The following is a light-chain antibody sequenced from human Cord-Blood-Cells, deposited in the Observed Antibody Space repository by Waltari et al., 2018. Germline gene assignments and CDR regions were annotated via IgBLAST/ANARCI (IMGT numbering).Light chain of an antibody. CDR2: DAS. J-gene: IGKJ4*01. CDR1: QSVSSY. CDR3: QERSNWPPLT. Sequence: ELVLTQSPATLSLSPGERATLSCRASQSVSSYLAWYQQKPGQAPRLLLYDASNSATGIPAVFSGSESETDFTRTIIDLEPADFAVYYCQERSNWPPLTVGGGTKVEI. V-gene: IGKV3-11*01.